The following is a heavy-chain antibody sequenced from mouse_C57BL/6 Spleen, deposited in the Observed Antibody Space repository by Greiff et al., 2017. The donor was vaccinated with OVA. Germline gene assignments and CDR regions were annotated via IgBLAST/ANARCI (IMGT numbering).Heavy chain of an antibody. CDR2: INPNNGGT. V-gene: IGHV1-26*01. J-gene: IGHJ2*01. CDR3: ARDYGSSYYFAY. CDR1: GYTFTDYY. Sequence: EVQLQQSGPELVKPGASVKISCKASGYTFTDYYMNWVKQSHGKSLEWIGDINPNNGGTSYNQKFKGKATLTVDKSSSTAYMELRSLTSEDSAVYYCARDYGSSYYFAYWGQGTTLTVSA. D-gene: IGHD1-1*01.